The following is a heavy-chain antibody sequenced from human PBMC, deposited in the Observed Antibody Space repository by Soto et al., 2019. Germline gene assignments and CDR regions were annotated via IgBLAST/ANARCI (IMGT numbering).Heavy chain of an antibody. CDR1: GGSCSGYY. J-gene: IGHJ5*01. CDR3: ARGEWFDS. Sequence: SETLSLTCAVYGGSCSGYYWSWIRQPPGKGLEWIGEINHSGSTNYNPSLKSRVTISVDTSKNQFSLKLSSVTAAATAVYYCARGEWFDSWGQGILVTVSS. CDR2: INHSGST. V-gene: IGHV4-34*01.